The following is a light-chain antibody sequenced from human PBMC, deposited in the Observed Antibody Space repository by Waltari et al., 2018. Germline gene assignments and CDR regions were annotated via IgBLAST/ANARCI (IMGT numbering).Light chain of an antibody. Sequence: EIVLTQSPATLSLSPGERATLSCRASRSVSSYLAWYQQKPGQAPRLLIYEASNRATGVPASFSGSGSGTDFTLTISSREPEDFAVYFCQQRSDWPRTFGQGTKVEIK. CDR1: RSVSSY. V-gene: IGKV3-11*01. J-gene: IGKJ1*01. CDR2: EAS. CDR3: QQRSDWPRT.